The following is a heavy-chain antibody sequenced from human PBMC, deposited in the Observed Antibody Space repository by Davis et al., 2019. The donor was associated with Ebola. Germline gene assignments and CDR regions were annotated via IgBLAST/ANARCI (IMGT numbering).Heavy chain of an antibody. Sequence: PSETLSLTCAVYGGSFSGYYWSWIRQPPGKGLEWIGEINHSGSTNYNPSLKSRVTISVDTSKNQFSLKLSSVTAADTAVYYCARGGGYSYGYNYYYGMDVWGKGTTVTVSS. D-gene: IGHD5-18*01. CDR1: GGSFSGYY. V-gene: IGHV4-34*01. CDR3: ARGGGYSYGYNYYYGMDV. CDR2: INHSGST. J-gene: IGHJ6*04.